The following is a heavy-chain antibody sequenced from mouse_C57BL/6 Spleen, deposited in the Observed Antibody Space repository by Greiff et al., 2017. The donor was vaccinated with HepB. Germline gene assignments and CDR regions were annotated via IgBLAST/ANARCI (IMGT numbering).Heavy chain of an antibody. CDR1: GFTFSNYW. V-gene: IGHV6-3*01. CDR2: IRLKSDNYAT. D-gene: IGHD1-1*01. Sequence: EVKLVESGGGLVQPGGSMKLSCVASGFTFSNYWMNWVRQSPETGLEWVAQIRLKSDNYATHYAESVKGRFTISRDDSKSSVYLQMNNLRAEDTGIYYCTELRPHYYAMDYWGQGTAVTVSS. CDR3: TELRPHYYAMDY. J-gene: IGHJ4*01.